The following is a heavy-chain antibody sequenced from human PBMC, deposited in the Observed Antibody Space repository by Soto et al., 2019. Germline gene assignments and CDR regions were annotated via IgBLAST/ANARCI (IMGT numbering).Heavy chain of an antibody. CDR3: ATLTIFAGWDV. CDR2: MNPNSGNT. V-gene: IGHV1-8*01. J-gene: IGHJ6*02. CDR1: GYTFTSYD. D-gene: IGHD3-3*01. Sequence: GAAVKVSCRASGYTFTSYDINWVRQATGQGLEWMGWMNPNSGNTGYAQKFQGRVTMTRNTSISTAYMELSSLRSEDTAVYYCATLTIFAGWDVWGQGTPVTVSS.